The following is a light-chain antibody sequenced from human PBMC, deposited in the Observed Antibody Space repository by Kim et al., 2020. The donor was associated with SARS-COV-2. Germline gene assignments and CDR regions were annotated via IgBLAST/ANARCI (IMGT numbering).Light chain of an antibody. CDR2: GAS. CDR1: QSIAGN. V-gene: IGKV3-15*01. CDR3: QQYNNWPPLT. J-gene: IGKJ4*01. Sequence: VSPGERATLSCRASQSIAGNLAWYQQKPGQSPRLLIHGASTRATGIPARFTGSGSGTEFTLTISSLQSEDSAVYYCQQYNNWPPLTFGGGTKLEI.